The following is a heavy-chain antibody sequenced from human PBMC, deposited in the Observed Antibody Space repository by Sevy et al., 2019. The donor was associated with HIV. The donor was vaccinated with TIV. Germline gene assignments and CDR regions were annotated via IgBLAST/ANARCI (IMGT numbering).Heavy chain of an antibody. CDR1: GFTFSSYS. D-gene: IGHD6-6*01. V-gene: IGHV3-48*01. J-gene: IGHJ6*02. Sequence: GGSLRLSCAASGFTFSSYSMNWVRQAPGKGLEWVSYISSSSSTIYYADSVKGRFTISRDNAKNSLYLQMNSLRAEDTAVYYCASSRGQLAPDYYYYGMDVWGQGTTVTVSS. CDR3: ASSRGQLAPDYYYYGMDV. CDR2: ISSSSSTI.